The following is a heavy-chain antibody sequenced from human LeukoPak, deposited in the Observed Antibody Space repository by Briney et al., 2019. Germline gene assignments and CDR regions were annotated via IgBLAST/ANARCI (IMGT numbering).Heavy chain of an antibody. V-gene: IGHV1-8*01. CDR2: MNPNSGNK. D-gene: IGHD3-10*01. Sequence: ASVNVSCKASGYTFTSYDINWVRQATGQGLEWMGWMNPNSGNKGYAQKFQGRVTMTRNTSISTAYMELSSLRSEDTAVYYCARAGKRITMVRGVVYWFDPWGQGTLVTVSS. CDR3: ARAGKRITMVRGVVYWFDP. J-gene: IGHJ5*02. CDR1: GYTFTSYD.